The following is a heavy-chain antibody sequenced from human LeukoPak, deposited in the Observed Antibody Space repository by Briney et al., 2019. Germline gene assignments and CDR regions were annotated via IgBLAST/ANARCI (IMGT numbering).Heavy chain of an antibody. V-gene: IGHV3-23*01. CDR1: GFTFSSYA. CDR2: ISGSGGST. J-gene: IGHJ5*02. D-gene: IGHD2-2*01. Sequence: GGSLRLSCAASGFTFSSYAMSWVRQAPGKGLEWVSAISGSGGSTYYADSVKGRFTISRDNSMSTLYLQMNSLRVEDTAVYYCARAGLPDIVTIPVENWFDPWGQGTLVTVSS. CDR3: ARAGLPDIVTIPVENWFDP.